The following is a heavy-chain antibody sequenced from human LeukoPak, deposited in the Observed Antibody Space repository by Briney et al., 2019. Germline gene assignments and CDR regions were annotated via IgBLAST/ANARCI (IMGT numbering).Heavy chain of an antibody. CDR1: GFTFSSYE. J-gene: IGHJ4*02. Sequence: PGGSLRLSCAASGFTFSSYEMNWVRQAPGKGLEWASYISSSGSTIYYADSVKGRFTISRDNAKNSLYLQMNSLRAEDTAVYYCARVRGVRVVPAALDYWGQGTLVTVSS. V-gene: IGHV3-48*03. CDR3: ARVRGVRVVPAALDY. D-gene: IGHD2-2*01. CDR2: ISSSGSTI.